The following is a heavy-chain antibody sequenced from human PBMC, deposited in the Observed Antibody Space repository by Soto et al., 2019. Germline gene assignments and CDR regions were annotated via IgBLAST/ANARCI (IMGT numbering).Heavy chain of an antibody. J-gene: IGHJ4*02. Sequence: GGSLRLSCAASGFTFSSYAMHWVRQAPGKGLEWVAVISYDGSNKYYADSVKGRFTISRDNSKNTLYLQMNSLRAEDTAVYYCASPPEIDILTGPYSWRFDYWGQGTLVTVSS. D-gene: IGHD3-9*01. CDR3: ASPPEIDILTGPYSWRFDY. CDR1: GFTFSSYA. V-gene: IGHV3-30-3*01. CDR2: ISYDGSNK.